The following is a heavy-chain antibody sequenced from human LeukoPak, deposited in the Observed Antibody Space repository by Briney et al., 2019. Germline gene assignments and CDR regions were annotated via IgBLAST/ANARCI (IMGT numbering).Heavy chain of an antibody. Sequence: AGGSLRLSCAASGFTVSSNYMSWVRQAPGKGLEWVSSISSSSSYIYYADSVKGRFTISRDNAKNSLYLQMNSLRAEDTAVYYCAAGSDVAARPDFDYWGQGTLVTVSS. V-gene: IGHV3-21*01. CDR1: GFTVSSNY. CDR3: AAGSDVAARPDFDY. D-gene: IGHD6-6*01. J-gene: IGHJ4*02. CDR2: ISSSSSYI.